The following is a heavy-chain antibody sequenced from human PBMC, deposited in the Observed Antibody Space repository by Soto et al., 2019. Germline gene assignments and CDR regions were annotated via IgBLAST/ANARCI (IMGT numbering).Heavy chain of an antibody. D-gene: IGHD3-22*01. CDR1: GFTFSSYW. CDR3: ARDPTVVTNWFDP. J-gene: IGHJ5*02. CDR2: INGDGSST. Sequence: EVHLVESGGGLVQPGGSLRLSCAASGFTFSSYWMHWVRQAPGKGLMWISRINGDGSSTSYADSVKGRFTISRDNAKNTLYLQMNSLRAEDTAVYYCARDPTVVTNWFDPWGQGTLVTVSS. V-gene: IGHV3-74*01.